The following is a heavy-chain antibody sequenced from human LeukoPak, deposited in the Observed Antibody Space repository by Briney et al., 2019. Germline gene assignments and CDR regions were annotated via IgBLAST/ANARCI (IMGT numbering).Heavy chain of an antibody. V-gene: IGHV3-23*01. J-gene: IGHJ4*02. D-gene: IGHD6-13*01. CDR2: ISDSGGGT. Sequence: GGSLRLSCAASGFTFSSYVMNWVRQAPGKGLEWVSGISDSGGGTYYADSVKGRFTISRDNSKNTLYLQMNSLRAEDTAVYYCAHPHGYSSSWYYFDYWGQGTLVTVSS. CDR1: GFTFSSYV. CDR3: AHPHGYSSSWYYFDY.